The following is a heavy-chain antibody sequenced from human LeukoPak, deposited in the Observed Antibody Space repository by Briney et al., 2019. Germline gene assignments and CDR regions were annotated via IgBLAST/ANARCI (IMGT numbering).Heavy chain of an antibody. CDR3: ARDVNNQFDY. D-gene: IGHD1-14*01. V-gene: IGHV3-33*01. Sequence: GRSLRLSCAASGFTFSSYGMHSVRQAPGKGLEWVAVIWYDGRNKYYADSVKGRFTISRDKSTDTLYLQMNSLRAEDTAVYYCARDVNNQFDYWGQGTLVTVSS. CDR1: GFTFSSYG. CDR2: IWYDGRNK. J-gene: IGHJ4*02.